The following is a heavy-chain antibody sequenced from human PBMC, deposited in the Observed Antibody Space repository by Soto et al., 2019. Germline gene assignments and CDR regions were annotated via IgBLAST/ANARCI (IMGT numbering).Heavy chain of an antibody. V-gene: IGHV5-51*01. CDR1: GYSFTIYW. Sequence: GESLKISCKGSGYSFTIYWIGWVLQMPWKGLEWMGIIYPGDSDTRYSPSFQGQVTISADKSISTAYLQWSSLKASDTAMYYCARHGGYSYGQAWFDPWGQGTLVTVSS. D-gene: IGHD5-18*01. CDR2: IYPGDSDT. CDR3: ARHGGYSYGQAWFDP. J-gene: IGHJ5*02.